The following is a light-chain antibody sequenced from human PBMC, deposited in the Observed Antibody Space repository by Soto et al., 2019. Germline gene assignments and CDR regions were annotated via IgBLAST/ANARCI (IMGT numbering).Light chain of an antibody. Sequence: DIQMTQSPSTLSASVGDRVTITCRASQSISSWLAWYQQKPGKAPKLLIYKASSLESGVPSRFSGSGSGTDFTLTITSLQPEDVATYYCQKYSSVITFGQGTRLEIK. CDR3: QKYSSVIT. CDR2: KAS. J-gene: IGKJ5*01. CDR1: QSISSW. V-gene: IGKV1-5*03.